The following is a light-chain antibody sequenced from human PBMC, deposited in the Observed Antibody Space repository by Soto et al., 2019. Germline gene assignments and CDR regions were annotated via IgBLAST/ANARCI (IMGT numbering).Light chain of an antibody. CDR1: RSVSSSY. Sequence: ETVLTQSPGTLSLSPGERATLFCRASRSVSSSYLAWYQQKPGQAPRLLIYGASSRATGIPDGFSGSGSGTDFTLTISRLEPEDFAVYYCQHYGSSPPSWTFGQGTKVEIK. CDR3: QHYGSSPPSWT. V-gene: IGKV3-20*01. J-gene: IGKJ1*01. CDR2: GAS.